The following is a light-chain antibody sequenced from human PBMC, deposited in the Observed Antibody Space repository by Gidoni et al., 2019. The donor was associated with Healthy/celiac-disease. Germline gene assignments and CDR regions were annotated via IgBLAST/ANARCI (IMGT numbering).Light chain of an antibody. Sequence: DIVMTQSPGSLAGSLGERATINCKSSQSVLYSSNNKNYLAWYQQKPGHPPKLLIYWASTRESGVPDRFSGSGSGTDFTLTISSLQAEDVAVYYCQQYYSTPRTFGQGTKVEIK. CDR1: QSVLYSSNNKNY. CDR3: QQYYSTPRT. CDR2: WAS. V-gene: IGKV4-1*01. J-gene: IGKJ1*01.